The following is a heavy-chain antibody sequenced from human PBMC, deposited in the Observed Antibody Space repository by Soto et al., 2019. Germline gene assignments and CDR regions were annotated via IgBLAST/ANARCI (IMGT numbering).Heavy chain of an antibody. D-gene: IGHD1-26*01. CDR1: GFTFSSYA. CDR2: ISGSGGST. Sequence: LRLSCAASGFTFSSYAMSWVRQAPGKGLEWVSAISGSGGSTYYADSVKGRFTISRDNSKNTLYLQMNSLRAEDTAVYYCAKTKWELLRGGYYYGMDVWGQGTTVTVSS. CDR3: AKTKWELLRGGYYYGMDV. V-gene: IGHV3-23*01. J-gene: IGHJ6*02.